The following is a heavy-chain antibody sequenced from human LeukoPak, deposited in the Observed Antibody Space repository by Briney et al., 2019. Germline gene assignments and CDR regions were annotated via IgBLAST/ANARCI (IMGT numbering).Heavy chain of an antibody. D-gene: IGHD2-21*02. CDR3: ARDRSKVTAYDDALDI. CDR2: ISSSSSYI. Sequence: GGSLRLSCAASGFTFSSYSMNWVRQAPGKGLEWVSSISSSSSYIYYADSVKGRFTISRDNAKNSLYLQMNSLTAEDTALYYCARDRSKVTAYDDALDIWGQGTMVIVSS. J-gene: IGHJ3*02. V-gene: IGHV3-21*01. CDR1: GFTFSSYS.